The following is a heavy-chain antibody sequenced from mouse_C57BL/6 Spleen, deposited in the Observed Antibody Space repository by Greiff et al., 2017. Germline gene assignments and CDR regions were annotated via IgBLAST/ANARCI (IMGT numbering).Heavy chain of an antibody. CDR2: IYPGDGDT. CDR3: AREGEGGWYFDV. Sequence: QVQLQQSGPELVKPGASVKISCKASGYAFSSSWMNWVKQRPGKGLEWIGRIYPGDGDTNYNGKFKGKATLTADKSSSTAYMQLSSLTSEDSAVYFCAREGEGGWYFDVWGTGTTVTVSS. CDR1: GYAFSSSW. V-gene: IGHV1-82*01. J-gene: IGHJ1*03.